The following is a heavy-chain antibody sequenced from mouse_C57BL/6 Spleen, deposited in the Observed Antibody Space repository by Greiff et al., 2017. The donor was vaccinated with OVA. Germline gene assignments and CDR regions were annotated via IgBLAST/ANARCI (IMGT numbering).Heavy chain of an antibody. Sequence: EVKLMESGGDLVKPGGSLKLSCAASGFTFSSYGMSWVRQTPDKRLEWVATISSGGSYTYYPDSVKGRFTISRDNAKNTLYLQISSLKSEDTAVYYCDRVATVVAEGAMDYWGQGTSVTVSS. CDR2: ISSGGSYT. V-gene: IGHV5-6*01. D-gene: IGHD1-1*01. J-gene: IGHJ4*01. CDR1: GFTFSSYG. CDR3: DRVATVVAEGAMDY.